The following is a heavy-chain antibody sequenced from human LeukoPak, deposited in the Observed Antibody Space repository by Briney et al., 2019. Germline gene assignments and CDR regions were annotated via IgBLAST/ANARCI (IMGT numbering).Heavy chain of an antibody. D-gene: IGHD3-10*01. Sequence: PGGSLRLSCAASAFTFSSYAMHWVRQAPGKGLEWVAVISYDGSNKYYADSVKGRFTISRDNSKNTLYLQMNSLRAEDTAVYYCARDGKGHHGSGVSYYYYYYMDVWGKGTTVTVSS. J-gene: IGHJ6*03. CDR1: AFTFSSYA. V-gene: IGHV3-30*04. CDR3: ARDGKGHHGSGVSYYYYYYMDV. CDR2: ISYDGSNK.